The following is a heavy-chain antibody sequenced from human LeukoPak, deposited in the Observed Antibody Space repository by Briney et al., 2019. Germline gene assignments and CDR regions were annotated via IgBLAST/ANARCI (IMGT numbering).Heavy chain of an antibody. CDR3: AKAGSDCSGGSCYHYFDY. D-gene: IGHD2-15*01. Sequence: GGSLRLSCAASGFTFSSYAMSWVRQAPGKGLEWVSAISGSGGSTYYADSVKGRFTISRDNSKNTLYLQMNSLRAEDTAVYYCAKAGSDCSGGSCYHYFDYWGQGTLVTVSS. J-gene: IGHJ4*02. CDR2: ISGSGGST. CDR1: GFTFSSYA. V-gene: IGHV3-23*01.